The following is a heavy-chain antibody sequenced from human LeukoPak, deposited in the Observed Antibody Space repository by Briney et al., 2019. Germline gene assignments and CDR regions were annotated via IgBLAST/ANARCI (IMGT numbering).Heavy chain of an antibody. J-gene: IGHJ4*02. D-gene: IGHD6-19*01. Sequence: GRSLRLSCAASGFTFSSYGMHWVRQAPGKGLEWVAVIWYDGSNKYYADPVKGRFTISRDNSKNTLYLQLNSLRAEDTAVYYCAKGRYSSGVPGPFDYWGQGTLVTVSS. CDR2: IWYDGSNK. CDR1: GFTFSSYG. V-gene: IGHV3-33*06. CDR3: AKGRYSSGVPGPFDY.